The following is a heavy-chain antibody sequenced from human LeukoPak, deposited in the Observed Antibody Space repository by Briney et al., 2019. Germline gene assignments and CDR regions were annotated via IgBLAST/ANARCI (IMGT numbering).Heavy chain of an antibody. J-gene: IGHJ5*02. CDR2: INSDGSGT. D-gene: IGHD6-19*01. CDR3: ARGRAVAANWYGP. V-gene: IGHV3-74*01. Sequence: GGSLRLSCAASGFTFSSYWMHWVRQAPGKGLVWISRINSDGSGTSYADSVKGRFTISRDNAKNTLYLQMNSLRAEDTAVYYCARGRAVAANWYGPWGQGTLVTVSS. CDR1: GFTFSSYW.